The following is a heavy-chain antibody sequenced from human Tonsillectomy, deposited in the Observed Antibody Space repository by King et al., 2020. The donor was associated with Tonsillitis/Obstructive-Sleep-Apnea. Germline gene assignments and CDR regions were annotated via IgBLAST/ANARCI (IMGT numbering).Heavy chain of an antibody. V-gene: IGHV1-69*01. CDR2: IIPIFGTP. CDR3: ARSVATIDYYYYHYMDV. Sequence: QLVQSGAEVKKPGSSVKLSCKASGGTFSSYDISWVRQAPGQGLEWVGGIIPIFGTPNYAQKFQGRVTITADESTSTAYMELSSLRSEDTAVYYCARSVATIDYYYYHYMDVWGKGTTVTVSS. D-gene: IGHD5-12*01. CDR1: GGTFSSYD. J-gene: IGHJ6*03.